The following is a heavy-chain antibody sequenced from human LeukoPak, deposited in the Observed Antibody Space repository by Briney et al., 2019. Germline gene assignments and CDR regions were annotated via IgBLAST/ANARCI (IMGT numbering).Heavy chain of an antibody. Sequence: ASVKVSCKASGGTFSSYGISWVRQAPGQGLEWMGWISSYTGNTNYAQKLQGRVTMTTDTSTSTAYMELRSLRSDDTAVYYCASYGGASSTFDYWGQGTLVTVSS. CDR1: GGTFSSYG. CDR2: ISSYTGNT. CDR3: ASYGGASSTFDY. J-gene: IGHJ4*02. V-gene: IGHV1-18*01. D-gene: IGHD3-16*01.